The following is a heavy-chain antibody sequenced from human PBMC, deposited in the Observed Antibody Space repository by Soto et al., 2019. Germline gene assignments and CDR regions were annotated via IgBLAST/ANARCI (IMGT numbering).Heavy chain of an antibody. V-gene: IGHV3-13*01. CDR1: GFTFSSYD. J-gene: IGHJ6*02. CDR2: IGTAGDT. D-gene: IGHD3-10*01. CDR3: ARDRPPYYYGSGSPTTYYYGMDV. Sequence: GGSLRLSCAASGFTFSSYDMHWVRQATGKGLEWVSAIGTAGDTYYPGSVKGRFTISRENAKNSLYLQMNSLRAEDTAVYYCARDRPPYYYGSGSPTTYYYGMDVWGQGTTVTVS.